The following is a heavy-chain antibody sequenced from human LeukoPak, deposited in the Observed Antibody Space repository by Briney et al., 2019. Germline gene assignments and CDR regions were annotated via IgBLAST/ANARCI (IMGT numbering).Heavy chain of an antibody. CDR2: ITSGGTYI. CDR3: ARDYGGNSGYFDY. J-gene: IGHJ4*02. D-gene: IGHD4-23*01. CDR1: GFTFSSYA. Sequence: GGSLRLSCAASGFTFSSYAMSWVRQAPGKGLEWVSSITSGGTYIYYADSVKGRFTISRDNAKNSLFLQMNSLRAEDTAVYYCARDYGGNSGYFDYWGQGALVTVSS. V-gene: IGHV3-21*01.